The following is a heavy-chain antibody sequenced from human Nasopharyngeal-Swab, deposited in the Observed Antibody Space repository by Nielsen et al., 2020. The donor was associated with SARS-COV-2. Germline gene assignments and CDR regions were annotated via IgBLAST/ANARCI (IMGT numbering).Heavy chain of an antibody. D-gene: IGHD2-15*01. CDR3: ASLYCSGGSCYFDY. J-gene: IGHJ4*02. CDR2: IIPIFGTA. Sequence: SVTVSCKASGGTFSSYAISWVRQAPGQGLEWMGGIIPIFGTANYAQKFQGRVTITADESTSTAYMELSSLRSEDTAVYYCASLYCSGGSCYFDYWGQGTLVTVSS. V-gene: IGHV1-69*13. CDR1: GGTFSSYA.